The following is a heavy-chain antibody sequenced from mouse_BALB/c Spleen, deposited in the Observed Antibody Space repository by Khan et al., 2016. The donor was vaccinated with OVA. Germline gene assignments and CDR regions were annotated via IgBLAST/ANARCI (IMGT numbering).Heavy chain of an antibody. Sequence: VQLQQSGPGLVKPSQSLSLTCTVTGYSITSGYAWNWIRQFPGNKLEWMGYISYSGVTSYTPSLKSRISITRDTSKNQFFLQLTSVTTEDTATYYCARGNYYGYYCDYWGQGTTLTVSS. D-gene: IGHD1-1*01. CDR1: GYSITSGYA. V-gene: IGHV3-2*02. J-gene: IGHJ2*01. CDR3: ARGNYYGYYCDY. CDR2: ISYSGVT.